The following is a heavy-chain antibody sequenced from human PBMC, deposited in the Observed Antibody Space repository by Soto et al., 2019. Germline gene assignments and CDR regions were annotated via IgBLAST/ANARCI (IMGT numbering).Heavy chain of an antibody. CDR2: IYYSGST. J-gene: IGHJ4*02. CDR3: ARQEASGYFDY. V-gene: IGHV4-39*01. Sequence: LSLTCTVSGGSISSSSYYWGWIRQPPGKGLEWIGSIYYSGSTYYNPSLKSRVTISVDTSKNQFSLKLSSVTAADTAVYYCARQEASGYFDYWGQGTLVTVSS. CDR1: GGSISSSSYY.